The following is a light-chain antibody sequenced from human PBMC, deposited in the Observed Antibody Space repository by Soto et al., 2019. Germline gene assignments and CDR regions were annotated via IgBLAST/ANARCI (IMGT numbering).Light chain of an antibody. Sequence: GDRVTITCRASQAIDQSVARYQQKPGQVPKLLIYAASTLHSGVPSRFSGSGSETHFTLTITGLQPEDVATYYCQEHNGDLPVAFGPGTTVDV. CDR1: QAIDQS. CDR2: AAS. V-gene: IGKV1-27*01. J-gene: IGKJ3*01. CDR3: QEHNGDLPVA.